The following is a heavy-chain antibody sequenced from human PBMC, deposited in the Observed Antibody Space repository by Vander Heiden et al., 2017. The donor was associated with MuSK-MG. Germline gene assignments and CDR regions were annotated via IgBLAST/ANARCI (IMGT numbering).Heavy chain of an antibody. V-gene: IGHV3-15*01. Sequence: EVQLVEYGGGLVKPGGSLRLSCAASGFPFSNAWMSWVRQAPGKGLEWVGRIKSKTDGGTTDYAAPVKGRFTISRDDSKNTLYLQMNSLKTEDTAVYYCTTDSGSGYDFDYWGQGTLVTVSS. D-gene: IGHD5-12*01. CDR1: GFPFSNAW. J-gene: IGHJ4*02. CDR2: IKSKTDGGTT. CDR3: TTDSGSGYDFDY.